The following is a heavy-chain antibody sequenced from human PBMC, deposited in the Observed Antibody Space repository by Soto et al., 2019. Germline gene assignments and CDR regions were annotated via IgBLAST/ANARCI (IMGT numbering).Heavy chain of an antibody. CDR2: ISGSGGST. V-gene: IGHV3-23*01. J-gene: IGHJ3*02. CDR3: AKEGGSSWYVDENDAFDI. D-gene: IGHD6-13*01. Sequence: EVQLLESGGGLVQPGGSLRLSCAASGFTFSSYAMSWVRQAPGKGLEWVSAISGSGGSTYYADSVKGRFTISRDNSKNTLYLQMNSLRAEEPAVYYCAKEGGSSWYVDENDAFDIWGQGTMVTVSS. CDR1: GFTFSSYA.